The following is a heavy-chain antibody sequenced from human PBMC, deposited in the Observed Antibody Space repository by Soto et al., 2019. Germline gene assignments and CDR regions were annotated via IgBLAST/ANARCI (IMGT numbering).Heavy chain of an antibody. J-gene: IGHJ6*02. Sequence: EVQLLESGGGLVQPGGSLRLSCAASGFTFSNYAMSWVRQAPGKGLEWVSTISGSGGRTHYADSVKGRFTISRDNSKNTLYLQMNSLSAEDTAIYYCATGRRIAVAGSDNYYYYGMDVWGQGATVTVSS. CDR2: ISGSGGRT. CDR3: ATGRRIAVAGSDNYYYYGMDV. CDR1: GFTFSNYA. D-gene: IGHD6-19*01. V-gene: IGHV3-23*01.